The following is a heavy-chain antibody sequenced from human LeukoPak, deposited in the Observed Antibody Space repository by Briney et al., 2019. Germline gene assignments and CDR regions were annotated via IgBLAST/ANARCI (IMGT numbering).Heavy chain of an antibody. V-gene: IGHV4-38-2*02. CDR2: IYHSGST. CDR3: ARTVAGTGGYYYYYYMDV. Sequence: SETLSLTCTVSGYSISSGYYWGWIRQPPGKGLEWIGSIYHSGSTYYNPSLKSRVTISVDTSKNQFSLKLGSVTAADTAVYYCARTVAGTGGYYYYYYMDVWGKGTTVTVSS. CDR1: GYSISSGYY. D-gene: IGHD6-19*01. J-gene: IGHJ6*03.